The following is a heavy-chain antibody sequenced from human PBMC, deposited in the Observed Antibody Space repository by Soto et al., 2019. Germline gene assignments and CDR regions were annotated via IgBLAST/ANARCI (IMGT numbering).Heavy chain of an antibody. D-gene: IGHD6-6*01. Sequence: GGSLRLSCAASGFTFSSYAMSWVRQAPGKGLEWVSAISGSGGSTYYADSVKGRFTISRDNSKNTPYLQMNSLRAEDTAVYYCANVRAVGARPFYWGQGTLVTVSS. CDR1: GFTFSSYA. CDR3: ANVRAVGARPFY. V-gene: IGHV3-23*01. CDR2: ISGSGGST. J-gene: IGHJ4*02.